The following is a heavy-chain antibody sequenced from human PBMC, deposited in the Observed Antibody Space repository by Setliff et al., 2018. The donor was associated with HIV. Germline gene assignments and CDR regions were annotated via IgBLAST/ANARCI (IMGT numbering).Heavy chain of an antibody. CDR2: IKSKGDGGAT. V-gene: IGHV3-15*01. CDR1: GFTFSNVW. J-gene: IGHJ4*02. D-gene: IGHD1-26*01. CDR3: ARDRYSGSSTDY. Sequence: PGGSLRLSCAASGFTFSNVWMNWVRQAPGKGLEWVGRIKSKGDGGATDYAAPVRGRVTISRDNVKNSPYLQMNSLRAEDTAVYYCARDRYSGSSTDYWGQGTLVTVSS.